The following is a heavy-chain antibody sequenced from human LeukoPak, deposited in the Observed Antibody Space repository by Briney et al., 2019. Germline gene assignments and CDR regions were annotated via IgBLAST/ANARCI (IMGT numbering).Heavy chain of an antibody. V-gene: IGHV4-34*01. Sequence: SESLSLTCAVYGDSFSGYYLSWIREPPGKGLEWIGEINHSGSTNYKPSLKSRVTISVDTSKNQFSLKLSSVTAADTAVYYCAREEPTVTTGFDYWGQGTLVTVSS. CDR3: AREEPTVTTGFDY. CDR1: GDSFSGYY. D-gene: IGHD4-11*01. J-gene: IGHJ4*02. CDR2: INHSGST.